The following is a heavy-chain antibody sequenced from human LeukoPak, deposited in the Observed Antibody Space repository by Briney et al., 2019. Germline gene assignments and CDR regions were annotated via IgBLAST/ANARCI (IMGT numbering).Heavy chain of an antibody. CDR3: ARGTTMIVVDLPIWFDP. CDR1: GYTFTGYY. V-gene: IGHV1-2*02. Sequence: GASVKVSCKASGYTFTGYYMHWVRQAPGQGLEWMGWINPNSGGTNYAQKFQGRVTITRDTSASTAYMELRSLRPDDTAVYYCARGTTMIVVDLPIWFDPWGQGTLVTVSS. J-gene: IGHJ5*02. D-gene: IGHD3-22*01. CDR2: INPNSGGT.